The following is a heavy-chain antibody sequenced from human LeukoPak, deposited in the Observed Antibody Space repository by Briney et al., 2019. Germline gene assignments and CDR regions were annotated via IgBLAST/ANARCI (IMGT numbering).Heavy chain of an antibody. CDR3: ARHDSFLFDI. Sequence: TSGTLSLTCAVSGGSLSSYNWWSWVRQPPGKGLEWIGEIFHGGSTNYNPSLKSRVTISVDKSRNHLSLTLSSVTAADTAVYYCARHDSFLFDIWGQGTMVTVSS. V-gene: IGHV4-4*02. J-gene: IGHJ3*02. CDR1: GGSLSSYNW. D-gene: IGHD2-21*02. CDR2: IFHGGST.